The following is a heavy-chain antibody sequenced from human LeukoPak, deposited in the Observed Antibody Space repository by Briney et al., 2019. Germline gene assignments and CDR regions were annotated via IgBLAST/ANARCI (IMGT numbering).Heavy chain of an antibody. J-gene: IGHJ4*02. CDR1: GITFGDXT. V-gene: IGHV3-49*04. CDR3: TRPHDH. Sequence: PGRXLRLSCTASGITFGDXTXXWVRQAPGKGLEWVGFIRSKTNXXXXEYAASVKGXXTXSRDDSKSIAYLQMNSLKTEDTAVYYCTRPHDHWGQGTLVTVSS. CDR2: IRSKTNXXXX.